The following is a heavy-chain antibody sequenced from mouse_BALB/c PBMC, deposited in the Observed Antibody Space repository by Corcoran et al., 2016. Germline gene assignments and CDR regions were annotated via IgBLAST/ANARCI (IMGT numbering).Heavy chain of an antibody. Sequence: EVQLQQSGAELVKPGASVKLSCTASGFNIKDTYMHWVKQRPEQGLEWIGRIDPANGNTKYDPKFQGKATITADTSSNTAYLQLSSLTSGDTAVYYCARRDYGSSSSWFVYWGQGTLVTVSA. V-gene: IGHV14-3*02. CDR1: GFNIKDTY. J-gene: IGHJ3*01. CDR3: ARRDYGSSSSWFVY. CDR2: IDPANGNT. D-gene: IGHD1-1*01.